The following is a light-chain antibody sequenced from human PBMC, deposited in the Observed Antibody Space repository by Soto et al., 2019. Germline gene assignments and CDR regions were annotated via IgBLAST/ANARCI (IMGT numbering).Light chain of an antibody. Sequence: EIVMTQSPATLSVSRGERATLSCRANQAISSNVAWYQQKPGQAPRLLIYGASTRATGIPDRFSGSGSGTEFTLTISSLQSEDFAVYYCQRYNNWPLTFGGGTKVDIK. J-gene: IGKJ4*01. CDR1: QAISSN. V-gene: IGKV3-15*01. CDR2: GAS. CDR3: QRYNNWPLT.